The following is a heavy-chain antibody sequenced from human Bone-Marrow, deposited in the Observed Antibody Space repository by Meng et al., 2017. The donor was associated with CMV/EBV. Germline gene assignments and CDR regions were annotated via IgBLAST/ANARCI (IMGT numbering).Heavy chain of an antibody. D-gene: IGHD6-6*01. CDR2: IIPIFGTA. Sequence: QVQLVQSGAEVKKPGSSVKVSRKDSGGTFSSYAISWVRQAPGQGLEGMGGIIPIFGTANYAQKFQGRVTITADESTSTAYMELSSLRSEDTAVYYCARELKGQLDNPWGQGTLVTVSS. V-gene: IGHV1-69*12. CDR1: GGTFSSYA. J-gene: IGHJ5*02. CDR3: ARELKGQLDNP.